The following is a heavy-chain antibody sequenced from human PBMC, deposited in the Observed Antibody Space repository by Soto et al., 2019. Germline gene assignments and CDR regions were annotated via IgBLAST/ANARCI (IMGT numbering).Heavy chain of an antibody. D-gene: IGHD3-16*01. Sequence: PGWSLRLSCAASGFTVSSNYMSWARQAPGKGLEWVSVIYSGGSTYYADSVKGRFTISRDNSKNTLYLQMNSLRAEDTAVYYCARDSFGAADDYYGMDVWGQGTTVTVSS. CDR2: IYSGGST. CDR1: GFTVSSNY. J-gene: IGHJ6*02. V-gene: IGHV3-53*01. CDR3: ARDSFGAADDYYGMDV.